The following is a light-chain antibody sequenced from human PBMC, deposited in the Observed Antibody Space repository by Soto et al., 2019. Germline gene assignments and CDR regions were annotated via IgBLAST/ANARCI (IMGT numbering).Light chain of an antibody. J-gene: IGLJ3*02. V-gene: IGLV2-8*01. CDR2: EVT. CDR3: SSYAGTNNLV. CDR1: SSDVGGYHY. Sequence: QSVLTQPPSASGSPGQSVTISCTGTSSDVGGYHYVSWYQQHPGKAPKLIISEVTKRPSGVPDRFSGSKSGNTASLTVSGLQAEDEADYYCSSYAGTNNLVFGGGTKLTVL.